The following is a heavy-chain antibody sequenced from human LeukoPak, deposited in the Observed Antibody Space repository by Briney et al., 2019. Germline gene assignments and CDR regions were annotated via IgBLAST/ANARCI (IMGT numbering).Heavy chain of an antibody. CDR1: GYTFTSYD. D-gene: IGHD3-10*01. CDR3: ARDLRGDFTMVRGVIITYLGY. CDR2: ISAYNGNT. V-gene: IGHV1-18*01. J-gene: IGHJ4*02. Sequence: GASVKVSCKASGYTFTSYDINWVRQAPGQGLEWMGWISAYNGNTNYAQKLQGRVTMTTDTSTSTAYMELRSLRSDDTAVYYCARDLRGDFTMVRGVIITYLGYWGQGTLVTVSS.